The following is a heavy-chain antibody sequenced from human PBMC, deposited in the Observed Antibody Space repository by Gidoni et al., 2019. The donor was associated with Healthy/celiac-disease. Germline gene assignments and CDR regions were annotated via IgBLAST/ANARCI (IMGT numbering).Heavy chain of an antibody. CDR1: GYSISSGYY. Sequence: QVQLQESGPGLVKPSETLSLTCAVSGYSISSGYYWGWIRQPPGKGLEWIGSIYHSGSTYYNPSLKSRVTISVDTSKNQFSLKLSSVTAADTAVYYCATYYYDSSGYYYFDYWGQGTLVTVPS. J-gene: IGHJ4*02. CDR3: ATYYYDSSGYYYFDY. CDR2: IYHSGST. V-gene: IGHV4-38-2*01. D-gene: IGHD3-22*01.